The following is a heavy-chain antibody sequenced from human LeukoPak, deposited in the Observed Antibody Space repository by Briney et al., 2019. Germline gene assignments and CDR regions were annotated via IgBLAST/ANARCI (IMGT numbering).Heavy chain of an antibody. CDR1: GFTFSSYG. V-gene: IGHV3-30*02. CDR3: AKDARYGSGSGWFDP. J-gene: IGHJ5*02. Sequence: PGGSLRLSCAASGFTFSSYGMHWVRQAPGKGLEWVAFIRYDGSNKYYADSVKGRFTISRDNSKNTLYLQMNSLRAEETAVYYCAKDARYGSGSGWFDPWGQGTLVTVSS. CDR2: IRYDGSNK. D-gene: IGHD3-10*01.